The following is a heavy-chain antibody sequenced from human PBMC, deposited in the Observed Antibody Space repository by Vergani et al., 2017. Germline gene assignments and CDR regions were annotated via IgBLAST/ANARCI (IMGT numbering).Heavy chain of an antibody. D-gene: IGHD6-13*01. Sequence: QLQLQESGPGLVKPSETLSLTCTVSGGSISSSSYYWGWNRQPPGKGLEWIGSIYYSGSTYYNPSLKSRVTISVDTSKNQFSLKLSSVTAADTAVYYCARQGIAAAVEDYWGQGTLVTVSS. V-gene: IGHV4-39*01. CDR2: IYYSGST. J-gene: IGHJ4*02. CDR3: ARQGIAAAVEDY. CDR1: GGSISSSSYY.